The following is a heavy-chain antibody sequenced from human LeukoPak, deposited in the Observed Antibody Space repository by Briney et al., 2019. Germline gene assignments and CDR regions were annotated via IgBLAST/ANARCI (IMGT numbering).Heavy chain of an antibody. CDR2: IYYSGST. CDR1: GGSISSSGYY. CDR3: ARRYCSSTSCYGDYGMDV. V-gene: IGHV4-39*01. J-gene: IGHJ6*02. Sequence: SETLSLTCTVSGGSISSSGYYWGWIRQPPGKGLEWIGSIYYSGSTYYNPSLKSRVTISVDTSKNQFSLKLSSVTAADTAVYYCARRYCSSTSCYGDYGMDVWGQGTTVTVSS. D-gene: IGHD2-2*01.